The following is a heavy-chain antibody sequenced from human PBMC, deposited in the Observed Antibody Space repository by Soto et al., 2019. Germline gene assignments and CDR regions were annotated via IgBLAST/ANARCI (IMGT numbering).Heavy chain of an antibody. V-gene: IGHV3-48*01. CDR3: ARDKGRSPLDY. CDR1: GFTFSSYN. Sequence: EVQLVESGGGLVQPGGSLRLSCAASGFTFSSYNMNWARQAPGKGLEWISYISSSSRTIYYPDSVKGRFTISRDNAKNSLYLQMNSLRAEDTAVYYCARDKGRSPLDYWGQGTLVTVSS. J-gene: IGHJ4*02. D-gene: IGHD2-15*01. CDR2: ISSSSRTI.